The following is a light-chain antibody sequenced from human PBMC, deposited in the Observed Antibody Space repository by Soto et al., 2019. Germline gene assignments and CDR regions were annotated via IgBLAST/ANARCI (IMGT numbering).Light chain of an antibody. CDR2: AAS. J-gene: IGKJ2*01. CDR3: QQYGTSLPFT. V-gene: IGKV3-20*01. Sequence: ELVLTQSPGTLSLSPGERATLSCRASQSVSSSYLAWYQQKPGQAPRLLIYAASSRATGIPDRFSGSGSGTDFTLTISRLKPEDFAVYFCQQYGTSLPFTFGQGPRWIS. CDR1: QSVSSSY.